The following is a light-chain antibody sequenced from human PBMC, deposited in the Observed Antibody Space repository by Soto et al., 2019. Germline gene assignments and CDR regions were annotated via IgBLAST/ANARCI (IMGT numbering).Light chain of an antibody. CDR2: EVT. J-gene: IGLJ1*01. CDR3: SSDTSSRNYV. V-gene: IGLV2-14*01. Sequence: QSPLTQPASVSGSPGQSITISCTGTGSDVGGYDYVSWYQHHPGKAPKVMIYEVTNRPSGVSNRFSGSKSGNTASLTISGRLAEDEADYYCSSDTSSRNYVLGNGTKGT. CDR1: GSDVGGYDY.